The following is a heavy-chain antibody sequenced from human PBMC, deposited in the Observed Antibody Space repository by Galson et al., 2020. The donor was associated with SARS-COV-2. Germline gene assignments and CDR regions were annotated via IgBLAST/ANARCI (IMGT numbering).Heavy chain of an antibody. CDR1: GYSVSTTNY. CDR3: ARQGVNMIVLVTVPGWYFDL. CDR2: VYPSGTT. J-gene: IGHJ2*01. D-gene: IGHD3-22*01. Sequence: SETLSLTCTVSGYSVSTTNYWGWVRQPPGRGLEWLGCVYPSGTTYYNPSLKSRVTISVDTSKNQFSLRLDSVTAADTALYYCARQGVNMIVLVTVPGWYFDLWGRGTLVTVSS. V-gene: IGHV4-38-2*02.